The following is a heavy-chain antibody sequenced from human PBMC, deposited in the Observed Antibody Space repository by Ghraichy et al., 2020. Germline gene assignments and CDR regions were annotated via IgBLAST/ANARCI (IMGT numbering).Heavy chain of an antibody. CDR2: IYYSGST. D-gene: IGHD3-22*01. CDR3: ARGYYDSSGYYTYYFDY. Sequence: SETLSLTCTVSGGSVSSGSYYWSWIRQPPGKGLEWIGYIYYSGSTNYNPSLKSRVTISVDTSKNQFSLKLSSVTAADTAVYYCARGYYDSSGYYTYYFDYWGQGTLVTVSS. CDR1: GGSVSSGSYY. J-gene: IGHJ4*02. V-gene: IGHV4-61*01.